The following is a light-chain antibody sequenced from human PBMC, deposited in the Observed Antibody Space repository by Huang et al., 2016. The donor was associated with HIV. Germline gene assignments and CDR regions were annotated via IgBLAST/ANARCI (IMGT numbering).Light chain of an antibody. CDR3: QQYDDYSPVT. V-gene: IGKV1-5*03. Sequence: DIQMTQSPSTLSASIGDRVTITCRASQSINTWLAWYQQKPGKAPKLLIFKASTLQTGVPSRFSGSGSGTEFTLTISSLQPDDLATYYCQQYDDYSPVTFGQGTKLEIK. CDR1: QSINTW. CDR2: KAS. J-gene: IGKJ2*01.